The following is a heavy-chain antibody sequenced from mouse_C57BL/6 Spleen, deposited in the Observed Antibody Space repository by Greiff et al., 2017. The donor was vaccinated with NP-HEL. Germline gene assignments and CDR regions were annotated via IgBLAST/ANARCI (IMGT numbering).Heavy chain of an antibody. CDR1: GYTFTSYW. Sequence: QVQLQQPGAELVRPGSSVKLSCKASGYTFTSYWMHWVKQRPLQGLEWIGNIDPSDSETHYNQKFKDKATLTVDKSSSTAYMQLSSLTSEDSAVYYCARGLNDYDPYYAMDYWGQGTSVTVSS. CDR2: IDPSDSET. CDR3: ARGLNDYDPYYAMDY. D-gene: IGHD2-4*01. V-gene: IGHV1-52*01. J-gene: IGHJ4*01.